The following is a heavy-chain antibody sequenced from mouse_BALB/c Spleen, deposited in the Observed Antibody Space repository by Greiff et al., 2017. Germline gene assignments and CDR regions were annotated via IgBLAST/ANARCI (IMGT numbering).Heavy chain of an antibody. Sequence: EVQLVESGGGLVQPGGSLKLSCAASGFTFSSYGMSWVRQTPDKRLELVATINSNGGSTYYPDSVKGRFTISRDNAKNTLYLQMSSLKSEDTAMYYCARGMVYAMDYWGQGTSVTVSS. CDR3: ARGMVYAMDY. J-gene: IGHJ4*01. D-gene: IGHD2-10*02. CDR1: GFTFSSYG. V-gene: IGHV5-6-3*01. CDR2: INSNGGST.